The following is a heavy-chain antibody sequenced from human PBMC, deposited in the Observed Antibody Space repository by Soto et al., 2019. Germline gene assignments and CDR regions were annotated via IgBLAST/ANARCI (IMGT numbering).Heavy chain of an antibody. CDR3: AKQVRDGTSSPYYFDY. CDR1: GFTFSNYV. V-gene: IGHV3-23*01. Sequence: GGSLRLSCAGSGFTFSNYVMSWVRQAPGKGLEWVSAISSAVNTYYADSVKGRFTISRDNSKNTLSLQMNSLRAEDTAVYYCAKQVRDGTSSPYYFDYWGQGTLVTVSS. D-gene: IGHD6-6*01. CDR2: ISSAVNT. J-gene: IGHJ4*02.